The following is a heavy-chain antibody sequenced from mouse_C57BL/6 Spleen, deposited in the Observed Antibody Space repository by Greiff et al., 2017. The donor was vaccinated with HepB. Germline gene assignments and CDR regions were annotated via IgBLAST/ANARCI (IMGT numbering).Heavy chain of an antibody. J-gene: IGHJ2*01. Sequence: QVQLQQPGAELVKPGASVKMSCKASGYTFTSYWITWVKQRPGQGLEWIGDIYPGSGSTNYNEKFKRKATLTVDTSSSTAYMQLSSLTSEDSAVYYCARTGGGIYYGSPYFDYWGQGTTLTVSS. V-gene: IGHV1-55*01. CDR1: GYTFTSYW. CDR3: ARTGGGIYYGSPYFDY. CDR2: IYPGSGST. D-gene: IGHD1-1*01.